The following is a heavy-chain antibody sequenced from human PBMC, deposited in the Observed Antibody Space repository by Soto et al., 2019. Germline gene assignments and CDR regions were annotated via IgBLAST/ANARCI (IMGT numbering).Heavy chain of an antibody. CDR1: GDSISSSIW. V-gene: IGHV4-4*02. CDR3: ARVGLRRFLFDY. Sequence: PSETLSLTCSVSGDSISSSIWWSWVRQPPGKGLEWIGEIYHSGSTNYNPSLKSRVTISVDKSKNQFSLKLSSVTAADTAVYYCARVGLRRFLFDYWGQGTLVTVPS. CDR2: IYHSGST. D-gene: IGHD4-17*01. J-gene: IGHJ4*02.